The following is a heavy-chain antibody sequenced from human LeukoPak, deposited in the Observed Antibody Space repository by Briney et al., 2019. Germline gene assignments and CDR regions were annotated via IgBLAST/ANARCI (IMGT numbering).Heavy chain of an antibody. CDR1: GGSISTSHPY. Sequence: SETLSLTRTVSGGSISTSHPYWGWIRQPPGKGLQWIGSILYSGATYYNPSLESRVTISLDPSKTLLSLKLTSVTASDTAVYFCARHLSGKKDFWGQGALVTVSS. J-gene: IGHJ4*02. D-gene: IGHD3-10*01. V-gene: IGHV4-39*01. CDR3: ARHLSGKKDF. CDR2: ILYSGAT.